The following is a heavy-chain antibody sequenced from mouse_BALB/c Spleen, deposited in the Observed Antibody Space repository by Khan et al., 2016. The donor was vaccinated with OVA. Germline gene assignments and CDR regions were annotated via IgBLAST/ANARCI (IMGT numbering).Heavy chain of an antibody. D-gene: IGHD3-1*01. CDR1: GYSITSGYF. J-gene: IGHJ3*01. CDR2: IRYDGDS. Sequence: EVQLQESGPGLVKSSQSLSLTCSVTGYSITSGYFWNWIRQFPGNNLEWMGYIRYDGDSNYNPSLKNRISITRDTSKNQFFLKLHSVTPEDTATXYCAGGGSSGPAWFTYWGQGTLVTVSA. V-gene: IGHV3-6*02. CDR3: AGGGSSGPAWFTY.